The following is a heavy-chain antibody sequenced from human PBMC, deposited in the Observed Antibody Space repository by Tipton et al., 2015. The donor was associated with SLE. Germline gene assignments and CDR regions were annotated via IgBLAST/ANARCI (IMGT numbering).Heavy chain of an antibody. V-gene: IGHV4-39*07. CDR1: RGSISSSSYY. Sequence: TLSLTCTVSRGSISSSSYYWGWIRQSPGMRLEWVGSIRYSGSTYYNPSLKSRVTISLDTSRNQFSLKLSSVTAADTATYYCASPTYHPTRDTQFPISMDAPGTLSSQTQSSESAADTATYYCASPYDDFWTGYRPFYSDMDVWGPGTTVTVAS. CDR3: ASPTYHPTRDTQFPISMDAPGTLSSQTQSSESAADTATYYCASPYDDFWTGYRPFYSDMDV. D-gene: IGHD3-22*01. J-gene: IGHJ6*02. CDR2: IRYSGST.